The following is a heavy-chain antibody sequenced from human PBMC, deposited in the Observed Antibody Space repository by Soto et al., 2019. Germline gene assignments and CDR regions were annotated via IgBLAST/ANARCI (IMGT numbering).Heavy chain of an antibody. D-gene: IGHD3-10*01. V-gene: IGHV1-69*02. CDR1: GDTFSFYT. Sequence: ASVKVSCMASGDTFSFYTINWVRQAPGLGLEWVGRINPILSMSNYAQKFQGRVTMTADKSTSTAYMELRSLRFEDTAIYYCATSYGSGYRAFDYWGQGALVTVSS. J-gene: IGHJ4*02. CDR2: INPILSMS. CDR3: ATSYGSGYRAFDY.